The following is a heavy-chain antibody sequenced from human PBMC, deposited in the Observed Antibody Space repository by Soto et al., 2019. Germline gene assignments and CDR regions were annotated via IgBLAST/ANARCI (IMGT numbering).Heavy chain of an antibody. J-gene: IGHJ4*02. V-gene: IGHV4-61*01. Sequence: SETLSLTCTVSGASVSRGSHYWSWIRQPPGKGLEWIGHIYYSGYTKYNPSLKSRVTISGDTSKNQFSLKLSSVTAADTAVYHCVSSLGMANPIDYWGQGTQVTVSS. CDR1: GASVSRGSHY. D-gene: IGHD5-12*01. CDR2: IYYSGYT. CDR3: VSSLGMANPIDY.